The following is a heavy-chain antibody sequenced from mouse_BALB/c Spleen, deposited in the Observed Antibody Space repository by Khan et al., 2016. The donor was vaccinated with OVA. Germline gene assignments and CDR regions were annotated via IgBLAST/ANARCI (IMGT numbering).Heavy chain of an antibody. CDR1: GYSFTSDYA. D-gene: IGHD3-3*01. Sequence: EVELVESGPGLVKPSQSLSLTCTVTGYSFTSDYAWNWIRQFPGNKLEWMGYISYSGSTSYTPYLKSRITVTRDTSKNQFFLQLNSVTSEDTATYYCVRGRAYWGQGTLVTVSA. V-gene: IGHV3-2*02. CDR2: ISYSGST. J-gene: IGHJ3*01. CDR3: VRGRAY.